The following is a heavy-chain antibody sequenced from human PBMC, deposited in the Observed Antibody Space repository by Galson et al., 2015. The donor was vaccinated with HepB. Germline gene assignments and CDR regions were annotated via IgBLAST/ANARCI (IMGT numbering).Heavy chain of an antibody. CDR2: ISAYNGNT. Sequence: SVKVSCKASGYTFTSYSISWVRQAPGQGLEWMGWISAYNGNTNYAQKLQGRVTMTTDTSTSTAYMELRSLRSDDTAVYYCARDPRTMTSMVRGGNWYFDLWGRGTLVTVSS. D-gene: IGHD3-10*01. J-gene: IGHJ2*01. CDR1: GYTFTSYS. V-gene: IGHV1-18*04. CDR3: ARDPRTMTSMVRGGNWYFDL.